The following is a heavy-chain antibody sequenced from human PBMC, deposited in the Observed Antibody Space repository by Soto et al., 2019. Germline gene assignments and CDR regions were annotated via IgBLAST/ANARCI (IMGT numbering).Heavy chain of an antibody. CDR3: ARGTYYYDSSGYGPYGMDV. CDR2: IYYSGST. CDR1: GGSISSYY. J-gene: IGHJ6*02. Sequence: KPSETLSLTCTVSGGSISSYYWSWIRQPPGKGLEWIGYIYYSGSTNYNPSLKSRVTISVDTSKNQFSLKLSSVTAADMAVYYCARGTYYYDSSGYGPYGMDVWGQGTTVTVSS. V-gene: IGHV4-59*01. D-gene: IGHD3-22*01.